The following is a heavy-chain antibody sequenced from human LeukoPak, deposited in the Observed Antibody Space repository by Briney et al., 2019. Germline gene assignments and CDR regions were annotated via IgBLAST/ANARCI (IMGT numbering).Heavy chain of an antibody. CDR2: IYYSGST. CDR1: GGSISSYY. J-gene: IGHJ3*02. CDR3: ARPPERTGAFDI. Sequence: PSETLSLTCTVSGGSISSYYWSWIRQPPGKGLEWIGYIYYSGSTNYNPSLKSRVTISVDTSKNQFSLKLSSVTAEDTAVYYCARPPERTGAFDIWGQGTMVTVSS. V-gene: IGHV4-59*12. D-gene: IGHD1-14*01.